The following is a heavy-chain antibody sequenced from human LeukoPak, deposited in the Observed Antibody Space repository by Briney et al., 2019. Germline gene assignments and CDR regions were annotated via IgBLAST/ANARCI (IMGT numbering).Heavy chain of an antibody. CDR2: VKGDGRTT. V-gene: IGHV3-74*01. D-gene: IGHD5-18*01. Sequence: PGGSLRLSCAASGLTLSDFWMHWVRQPPGKGLVWVALVKGDGRTTIYAASVKGRFTISRDNAQNTLYLQMNSLRADDSGVYYCATGHSYGYDYWGQGVLVTVSS. J-gene: IGHJ4*02. CDR3: ATGHSYGYDY. CDR1: GLTLSDFW.